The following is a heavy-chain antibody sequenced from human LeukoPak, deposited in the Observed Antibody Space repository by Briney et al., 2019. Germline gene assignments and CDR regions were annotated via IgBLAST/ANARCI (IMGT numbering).Heavy chain of an antibody. V-gene: IGHV3-7*04. Sequence: GGSLRLSCAASGFTFTSYWMSWVRQAPGKGLEWVANIKEDGTEKYYVDSVKGRFTISRDNAKNSLYLQMNSLRAEDTAVYYCARGRIYYIYWGQGTLVTVSS. J-gene: IGHJ4*02. CDR2: IKEDGTEK. CDR3: ARGRIYYIY. D-gene: IGHD3-22*01. CDR1: GFTFTSYW.